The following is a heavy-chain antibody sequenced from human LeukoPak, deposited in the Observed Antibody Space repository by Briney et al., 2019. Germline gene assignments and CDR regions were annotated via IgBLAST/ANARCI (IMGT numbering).Heavy chain of an antibody. CDR3: ARGEATVSFDY. CDR2: IYYSGST. CDR1: GGSISSGGYY. J-gene: IGHJ4*02. V-gene: IGHV4-31*03. Sequence: SETLSLTCTVSGGSISSGGYYWSWIRQHPGKGLEWIGYIYYSGSTYYNPSLKSRVTISVDTSKNQFSLKLSSVTAADTAVYYCARGEATVSFDYWGQGTLVTDSS. D-gene: IGHD1-14*01.